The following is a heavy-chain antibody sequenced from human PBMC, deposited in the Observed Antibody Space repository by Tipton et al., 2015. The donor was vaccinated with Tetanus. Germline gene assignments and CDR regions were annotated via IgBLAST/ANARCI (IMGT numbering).Heavy chain of an antibody. CDR1: GFSFSTSW. V-gene: IGHV3-7*01. CDR2: IKDDGSET. Sequence: SLRLSCAASGFSFSTSWMSWLRQAPGKGLEWVANIKDDGSETYYVDPVKGRFTISRDNARNSLYLQINSLRVDDTADYYCARDPERGALNSWGQGTRVTVSS. J-gene: IGHJ5*02. D-gene: IGHD1-26*01. CDR3: ARDPERGALNS.